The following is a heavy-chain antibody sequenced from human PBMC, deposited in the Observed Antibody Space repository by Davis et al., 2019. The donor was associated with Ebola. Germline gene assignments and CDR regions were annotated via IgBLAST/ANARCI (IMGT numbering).Heavy chain of an antibody. CDR1: GYTFTGYY. V-gene: IGHV1-2*04. CDR2: INPNSGGT. Sequence: ASVKVSCKASGYTFTGYYMHWVRQAPGQGLEWMGWINPNSGGTNYAQKFQGWVTMTRDTSISTAYMELSRLRSDDTAVYYCAREGGNYDSSGYSFDYWGQGTLVTVSS. CDR3: AREGGNYDSSGYSFDY. D-gene: IGHD3-22*01. J-gene: IGHJ4*02.